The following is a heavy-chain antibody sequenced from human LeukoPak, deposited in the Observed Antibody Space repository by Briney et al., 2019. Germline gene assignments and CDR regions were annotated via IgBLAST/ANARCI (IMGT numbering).Heavy chain of an antibody. Sequence: PSETLSLTCTVSGGSISSSSYYWGWIRQPPGKGLEWIGSIYYSGSTYYNPSLKSRVTISVDTSKNQFSLKLSSVTAADTAVYYCARGGVAVAGVPYYYYDMDVWGQGTTVTVSS. CDR1: GGSISSSSYY. J-gene: IGHJ6*02. V-gene: IGHV4-39*01. CDR2: IYYSGST. CDR3: ARGGVAVAGVPYYYYDMDV. D-gene: IGHD6-19*01.